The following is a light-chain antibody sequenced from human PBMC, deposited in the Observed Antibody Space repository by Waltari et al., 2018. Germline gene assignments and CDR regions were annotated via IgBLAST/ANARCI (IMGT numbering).Light chain of an antibody. CDR1: QSTSIC. J-gene: IGKJ2*01. Sequence: DIQMTQTTSSLSASVGDRVTITCRASQSTSICLNGYQQRPGKAPKLLIDTASSLQRGGPSRFSGSGSGTEFTLTVSSVQAEEFATYYCQQSYSTPYTFGQGSKLEIK. V-gene: IGKV1-39*01. CDR2: TAS. CDR3: QQSYSTPYT.